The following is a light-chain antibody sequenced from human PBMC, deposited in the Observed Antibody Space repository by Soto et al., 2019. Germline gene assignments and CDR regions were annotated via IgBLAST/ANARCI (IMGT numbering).Light chain of an antibody. CDR1: QSISSW. Sequence: DIQMTQSPSTLSASVGDRVTITCRASQSISSWLAWYQQKPGKAPKLLIYDASNLESGVPLRFSGSGSGTEFTLTISRLEPEDFAVYYCQQYGSSRWTFGQGTKVDIK. CDR3: QQYGSSRWT. V-gene: IGKV1-5*01. J-gene: IGKJ1*01. CDR2: DAS.